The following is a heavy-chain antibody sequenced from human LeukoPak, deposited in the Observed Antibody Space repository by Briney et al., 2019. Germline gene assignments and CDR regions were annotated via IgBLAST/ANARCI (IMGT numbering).Heavy chain of an antibody. V-gene: IGHV1-69*04. CDR3: ARHDFMIFLH. Sequence: SVKVSCKASGYTLTSYDINWVRQAPGQGLEWMGRIIPILGIANYAQKFQGRVTITADKSTSTAYTELSSLRSEDTAVYYCARHDFMIFLHWGQGTLVTVSS. CDR2: IIPILGIA. J-gene: IGHJ4*02. CDR1: GYTLTSYD. D-gene: IGHD2-15*01.